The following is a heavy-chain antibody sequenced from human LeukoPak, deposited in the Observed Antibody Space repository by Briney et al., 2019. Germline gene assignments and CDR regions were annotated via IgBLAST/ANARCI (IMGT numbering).Heavy chain of an antibody. J-gene: IGHJ4*02. D-gene: IGHD3-3*01. Sequence: GGSLRLSCAASGFTVSSNYMSWVRQAPGKGLEWVSIIYSGGSTYYADSVKGRFTISRDNSKNTLYLQMNSLRAEDTAVYYCARAWSGAQYYFDYWGQGTLVTVSS. CDR3: ARAWSGAQYYFDY. CDR2: IYSGGST. CDR1: GFTVSSNY. V-gene: IGHV3-66*01.